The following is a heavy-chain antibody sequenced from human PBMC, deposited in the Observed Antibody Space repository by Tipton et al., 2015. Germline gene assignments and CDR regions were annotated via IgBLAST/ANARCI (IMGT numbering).Heavy chain of an antibody. CDR1: RFTFSNYA. CDR3: ARGGDYDDSSGEFDY. J-gene: IGHJ4*02. Sequence: GSLRLSCAASRFTFSNYAMTWVRQAPGRGLEWVSSINGRGSATYYADSVRGRFTISRDNSKSTLYLQMNSLRAEDTAVYYCARGGDYDDSSGEFDYWGQGTLVTVSS. D-gene: IGHD3-22*01. CDR2: INGRGSAT. V-gene: IGHV3-23*01.